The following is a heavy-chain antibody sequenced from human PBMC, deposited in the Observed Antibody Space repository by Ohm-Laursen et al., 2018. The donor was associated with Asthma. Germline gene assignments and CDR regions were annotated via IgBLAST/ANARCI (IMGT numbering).Heavy chain of an antibody. CDR1: GFTFSSYA. CDR3: AREYSSGAWDYGMDV. CDR2: ISFDGSNK. Sequence: SLRLSCSASGFTFSSYAMHWVRQTPGKGLEWVAVISFDGSNKYYEDSVKGRFTISRDNSKNTLVLQMNSLRAEDTAVYYCAREYSSGAWDYGMDVWGQGTTVTVSS. D-gene: IGHD6-19*01. J-gene: IGHJ6*02. V-gene: IGHV3-30-3*01.